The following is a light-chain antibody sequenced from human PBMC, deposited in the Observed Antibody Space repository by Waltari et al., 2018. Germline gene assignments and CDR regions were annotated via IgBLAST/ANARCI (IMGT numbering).Light chain of an antibody. Sequence: EIVLTQSPGTLSLSPGERATLSCRASQSVSRSYLSWYQQKPGQAPRLLIYGTSRRSTGIPDRFSGSVSGTDFTLTISRLEPEDFAVYFCQQYTDSPPLTYGGGTRVDIK. V-gene: IGKV3-20*01. CDR2: GTS. CDR3: QQYTDSPPLT. J-gene: IGKJ4*01. CDR1: QSVSRSY.